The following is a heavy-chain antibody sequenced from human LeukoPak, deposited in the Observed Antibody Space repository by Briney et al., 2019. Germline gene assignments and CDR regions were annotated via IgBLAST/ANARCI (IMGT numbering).Heavy chain of an antibody. D-gene: IGHD1-26*01. CDR2: ISGSGAST. CDR3: AKDLGFIVGGGY. CDR1: GFTFSSYA. V-gene: IGHV3-23*01. J-gene: IGHJ4*02. Sequence: GSLRLSCAASGFTFSSYAMSWVRQAPGKGLEWVSSISGSGASTYYADSVKGRFTISRDNSKNTLYLQMNSLRAEDTAVYYCAKDLGFIVGGGYWGQGTLVTVSS.